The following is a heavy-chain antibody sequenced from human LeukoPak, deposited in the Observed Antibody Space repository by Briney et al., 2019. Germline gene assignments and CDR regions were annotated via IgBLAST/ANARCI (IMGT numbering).Heavy chain of an antibody. V-gene: IGHV1-3*04. J-gene: IGHJ4*02. D-gene: IGHD2-21*01. Sequence: GASVKVSCKASGYTFTSYAMHWVRQAPGQRLEWMGWINTGNGNTKYSQNFQGRVTITRDTSARAAYMELSSLRSEDTAVYFCVRSAYCGGDCFYYWGQGTLVTVSS. CDR3: VRSAYCGGDCFYY. CDR1: GYTFTSYA. CDR2: INTGNGNT.